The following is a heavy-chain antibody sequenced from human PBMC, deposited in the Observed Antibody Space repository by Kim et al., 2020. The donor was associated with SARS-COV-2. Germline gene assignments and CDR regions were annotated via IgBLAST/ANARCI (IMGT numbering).Heavy chain of an antibody. J-gene: IGHJ4*02. CDR3: AKGVSRSTTYFDY. Sequence: GGSLRLSCAASGFTFSSYGMHWVRQAPGKGLEWVAAISYDGSNKYYADSVKGRFTISRDNSKNTLYLQMNSLRAEDTAVYYCAKGVSRSTTYFDYWGQGTLVTISS. D-gene: IGHD6-6*01. CDR2: ISYDGSNK. V-gene: IGHV3-30*18. CDR1: GFTFSSYG.